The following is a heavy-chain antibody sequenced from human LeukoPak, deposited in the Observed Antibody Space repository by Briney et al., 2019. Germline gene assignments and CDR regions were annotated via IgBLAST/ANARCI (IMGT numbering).Heavy chain of an antibody. V-gene: IGHV4-31*03. CDR3: ARLGDCGGDCYSHYFDY. CDR2: TYYSGST. D-gene: IGHD2-21*02. CDR1: GGSISSGGYY. Sequence: SETLSLTCTVSGGSISSGGYYWSWIRQHPGKGLEWIGYTYYSGSTYYNPSLKSRVTISVDTSKNQFSLKLSSVTAADTAVYYCARLGDCGGDCYSHYFDYWGQGTLVTVSS. J-gene: IGHJ4*02.